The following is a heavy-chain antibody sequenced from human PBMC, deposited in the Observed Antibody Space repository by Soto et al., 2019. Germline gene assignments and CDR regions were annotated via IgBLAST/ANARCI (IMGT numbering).Heavy chain of an antibody. CDR3: AHRDMTTEYIDY. CDR2: IYWDDDK. D-gene: IGHD4-17*01. J-gene: IGHJ4*02. CDR1: GFSLSTSGVG. Sequence: QITLKESGPTLVTPSQTLTLTCTFSGFSLSTSGVGVGWIRQPPGKALEWLALIYWDDDKRYSPSLKSRLTITKDTSKNQVVLTMTNMDPVDTATYYCAHRDMTTEYIDYWGQGTLVTVSS. V-gene: IGHV2-5*02.